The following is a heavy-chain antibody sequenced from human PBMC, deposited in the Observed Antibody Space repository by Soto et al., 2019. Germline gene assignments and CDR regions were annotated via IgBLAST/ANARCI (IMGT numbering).Heavy chain of an antibody. CDR1: GFTFISYA. D-gene: IGHD2-2*01. CDR2: ISGSGGST. J-gene: IGHJ5*02. CDR3: AKGGVCSSTSCQNWFDP. Sequence: EVQVLESGGGLVQPGGSLRLSCAASGFTFISYAMSWVRQAPGKGLEWVSAISGSGGSTYYADSVKGRFTISSDNSKNTLYLQMDNLIAEDTAVYYCAKGGVCSSTSCQNWFDPWGQGTLVTVSS. V-gene: IGHV3-23*01.